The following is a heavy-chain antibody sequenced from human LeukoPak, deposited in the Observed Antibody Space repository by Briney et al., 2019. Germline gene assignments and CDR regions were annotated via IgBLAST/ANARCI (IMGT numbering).Heavy chain of an antibody. CDR1: GFTFSSYA. CDR2: ISGSGGST. V-gene: IGHV3-23*01. J-gene: IGHJ3*02. CDR3: AKDLRRYSSSPDAFDI. D-gene: IGHD6-13*01. Sequence: PGGSLRLSCAASGFTFSSYAMSWVRQAPGKGLEWVSAISGSGGSTYYADSVKGRFTISRDNSKNTLYLQMNSLRAEDTAVYYCAKDLRRYSSSPDAFDIWGQGTMVTVSS.